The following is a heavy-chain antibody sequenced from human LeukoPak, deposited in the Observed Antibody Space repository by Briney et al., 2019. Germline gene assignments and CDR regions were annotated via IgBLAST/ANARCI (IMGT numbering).Heavy chain of an antibody. Sequence: GGSLRLSCAASGFTFSSYAMHWVRQAPGKGLEWVAVISYDGSNKYYADSVKGRFTNSRDNSKNTLYLQMNSLRAEDTAVYYCAKDQGYSYGSTDYWGQGTLVTVSS. J-gene: IGHJ4*02. V-gene: IGHV3-30*04. CDR2: ISYDGSNK. CDR3: AKDQGYSYGSTDY. CDR1: GFTFSSYA. D-gene: IGHD5-18*01.